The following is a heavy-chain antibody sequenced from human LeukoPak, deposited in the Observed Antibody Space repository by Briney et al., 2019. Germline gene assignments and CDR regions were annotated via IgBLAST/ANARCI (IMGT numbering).Heavy chain of an antibody. V-gene: IGHV3-7*01. CDR2: INQVGREV. D-gene: IGHD5-12*01. CDR1: GFTFSTYW. J-gene: IGHJ5*02. CDR3: ARSDRIPVGGDDYGGWFDN. Sequence: GGSLRLSCAASGFTFSTYWMSWVRQAPRKGLGWVANINQVGREVHYVDSVKGRFTIARDNAKISLYLQMSSLRAGDTAVYYCARSDRIPVGGDDYGGWFDNRGQGTLVTVSS.